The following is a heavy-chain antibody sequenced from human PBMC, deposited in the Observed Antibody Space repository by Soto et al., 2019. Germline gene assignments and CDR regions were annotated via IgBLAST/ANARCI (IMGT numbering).Heavy chain of an antibody. Sequence: QVQLVESGGGVVQPGRSLRLSCAASGFTFSSYGMHWVRQAPGKRLEWVAVISYDGSNKYYADSVKGRFTISRDNSKNTLYLQMNSLRAEDTAVYYCAKDQAYYYDSSGYYRRGGVDYYYYGMDVWGQGTTVTVSS. CDR1: GFTFSSYG. V-gene: IGHV3-30*18. CDR3: AKDQAYYYDSSGYYRRGGVDYYYYGMDV. J-gene: IGHJ6*02. D-gene: IGHD3-22*01. CDR2: ISYDGSNK.